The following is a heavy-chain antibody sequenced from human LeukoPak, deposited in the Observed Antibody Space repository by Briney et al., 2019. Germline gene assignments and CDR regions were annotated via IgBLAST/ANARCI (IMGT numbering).Heavy chain of an antibody. CDR2: ISWDGGST. CDR1: GFTFDDYA. CDR3: AKDKAVVTAYYCYYYMDV. Sequence: PGGSLRLSCAASGFTFDDYAMHWVRQAPGKGLEWVSLISWDGGSTYYADSVKGRFTISRDNSKNSLYLQMNSLRAEDTALYYCAKDKAVVTAYYCYYYMDVWGKGTTVTVSS. J-gene: IGHJ6*03. V-gene: IGHV3-43D*03. D-gene: IGHD2-21*02.